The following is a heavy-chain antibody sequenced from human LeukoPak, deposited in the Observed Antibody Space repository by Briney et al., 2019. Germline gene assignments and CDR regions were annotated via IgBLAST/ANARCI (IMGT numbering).Heavy chain of an antibody. D-gene: IGHD3-16*01. V-gene: IGHV3-11*01. CDR3: ARDGGHTGDDAFDI. CDR2: ISSSGSTI. Sequence: LSLTCTVSGDSISSTAYYWGWSRQPPGKGLEWVSYISSSGSTIYYADSVKGRFTISRDNAKNSLYLQMNSLRAEDTAVYYCARDGGHTGDDAFDIWGQGTMVTVSS. J-gene: IGHJ3*02. CDR1: GDSISSTAYY.